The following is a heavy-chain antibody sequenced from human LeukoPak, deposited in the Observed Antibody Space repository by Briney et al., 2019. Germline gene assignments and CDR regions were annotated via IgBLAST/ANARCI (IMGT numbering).Heavy chain of an antibody. J-gene: IGHJ3*02. V-gene: IGHV1-24*01. CDR2: FDPEDGET. CDR3: ATDLGYYGSGSSLAFDI. Sequence: ASVKVSCKVSGYTLTELSMHWVRQAPGKGLEWVGGFDPEDGETIYAQKFQGRVTMTEDTSTDTAYMELSSLRSEDTAVYYCATDLGYYGSGSSLAFDIWGQGTMVTVSS. CDR1: GYTLTELS. D-gene: IGHD3-10*01.